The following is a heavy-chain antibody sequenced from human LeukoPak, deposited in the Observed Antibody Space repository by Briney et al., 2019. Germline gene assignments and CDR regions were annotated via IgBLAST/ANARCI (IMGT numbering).Heavy chain of an antibody. J-gene: IGHJ3*02. Sequence: GGSLRLSCAASGFTFSSYGMHWVRQAPGKGLEWVAVISYDGSNKYYADSVKGRFTISRDNSKNTLYLQMNSLRAEDTAVYYCAKDPPYFDRRADAFDIWGQGTMVTVSS. CDR3: AKDPPYFDRRADAFDI. CDR2: ISYDGSNK. CDR1: GFTFSSYG. D-gene: IGHD3-9*01. V-gene: IGHV3-30*18.